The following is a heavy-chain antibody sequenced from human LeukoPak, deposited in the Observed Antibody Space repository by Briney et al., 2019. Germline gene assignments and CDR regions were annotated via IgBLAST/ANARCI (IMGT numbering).Heavy chain of an antibody. Sequence: GGSLRLSCAASGSTFSSYWMSWVRQAPGKGLEWVANIKQDGSEKYYVDSVKGRFTISRDKAKNSLYLQMNSLRAEDTAVYYCAREEAVGGSSPWGQGTLVTVSS. D-gene: IGHD1-26*01. CDR2: IKQDGSEK. CDR1: GSTFSSYW. V-gene: IGHV3-7*01. CDR3: AREEAVGGSSP. J-gene: IGHJ5*02.